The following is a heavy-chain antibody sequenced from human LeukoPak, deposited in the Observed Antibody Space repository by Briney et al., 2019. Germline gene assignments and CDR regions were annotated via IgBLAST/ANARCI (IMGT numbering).Heavy chain of an antibody. J-gene: IGHJ6*02. CDR3: GRDLEQWRGRMDV. D-gene: IGHD6-19*01. Sequence: ASVKVSCKASGYTFTGYYMHWLRLAPGQGLEWLGWINPNSGGTNYAQKFQGRVTMTRDTSISTAYMEVSSLRSDDTAVNYCGRDLEQWRGRMDVWGQGTTVTVSS. CDR1: GYTFTGYY. CDR2: INPNSGGT. V-gene: IGHV1-2*02.